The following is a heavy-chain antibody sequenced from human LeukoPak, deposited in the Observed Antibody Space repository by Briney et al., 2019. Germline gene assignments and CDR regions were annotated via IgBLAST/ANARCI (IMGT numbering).Heavy chain of an antibody. CDR3: ARLIWYGSGSYSYYFDY. CDR2: IYYDGST. V-gene: IGHV4-39*01. CDR1: GGSISSSSYY. D-gene: IGHD3-10*01. J-gene: IGHJ4*02. Sequence: SETLSLNCTVSGGSISSSSYYWGWIRQPPGKGLEWIGSIYYDGSTYYNPSLKSRVTISVDTSRNQLPLKLGPVTAADTAVYYCARLIWYGSGSYSYYFDYWGQGTLVTVSP.